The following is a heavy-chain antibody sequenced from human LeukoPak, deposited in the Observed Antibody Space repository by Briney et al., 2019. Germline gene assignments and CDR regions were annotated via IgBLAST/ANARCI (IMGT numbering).Heavy chain of an antibody. J-gene: IGHJ4*02. CDR3: ATGSGWYSPDY. Sequence: SVKVSCKASGFTFTSSAMQWVRQARGQRLEWIGWIVVASGHTDYAQQFQERVTITRDMSTNTAYMELSSLRSEDTAVYYCATGSGWYSPDYWGQGTLVTVSS. D-gene: IGHD6-19*01. CDR2: IVVASGHT. V-gene: IGHV1-58*02. CDR1: GFTFTSSA.